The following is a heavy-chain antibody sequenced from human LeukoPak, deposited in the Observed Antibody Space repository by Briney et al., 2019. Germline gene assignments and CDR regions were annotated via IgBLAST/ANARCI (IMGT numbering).Heavy chain of an antibody. J-gene: IGHJ4*02. D-gene: IGHD5-24*01. CDR3: ARLTRFRDGYNPPLGY. Sequence: SETLSLTCTVSGGSISSSSYYWGWIRQPPGKGLEWIGSIYYSGSTYYNPSLKSRVTISVDTSKNQFSLKLSSVTAADTAVYYYARLTRFRDGYNPPLGYWGQGTLVTVSS. V-gene: IGHV4-39*01. CDR1: GGSISSSSYY. CDR2: IYYSGST.